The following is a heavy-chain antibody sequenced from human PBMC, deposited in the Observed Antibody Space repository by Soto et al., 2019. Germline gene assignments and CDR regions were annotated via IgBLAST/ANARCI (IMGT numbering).Heavy chain of an antibody. Sequence: EVQLVESGGGLVQPGRSLRLSCAASGFTFDDYAMHWFRQAPGKGLEWISGISWDSGTLGYADSVQGRFLISRDDAKNSLYLQMNSLRVEDTALYYCAQGGYPTMASLFDQWGQGTLVTVSS. J-gene: IGHJ4*02. V-gene: IGHV3-9*01. D-gene: IGHD5-12*01. CDR1: GFTFDDYA. CDR3: AQGGYPTMASLFDQ. CDR2: ISWDSGTL.